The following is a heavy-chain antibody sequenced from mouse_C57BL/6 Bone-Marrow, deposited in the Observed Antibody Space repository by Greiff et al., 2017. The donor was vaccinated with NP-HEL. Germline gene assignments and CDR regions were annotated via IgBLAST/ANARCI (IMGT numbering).Heavy chain of an antibody. CDR3: ARSSYGYFDY. CDR1: GFNIKDYY. J-gene: IGHJ2*01. Sequence: EVMLVESGAELVKPGASVKLSCTASGFNIKDYYMHWVKQRPEQGLEWIGRIDPEDGEPKYAPKFQGKATITADTSSNTAYLQLSSLTSEDTAVYYCARSSYGYFDYWGQGTTLTVSS. CDR2: IDPEDGEP. V-gene: IGHV14-2*01. D-gene: IGHD1-1*01.